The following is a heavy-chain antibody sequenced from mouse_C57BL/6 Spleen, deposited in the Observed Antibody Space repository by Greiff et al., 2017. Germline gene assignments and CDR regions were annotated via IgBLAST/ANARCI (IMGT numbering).Heavy chain of an antibody. CDR2: ISSSSSTI. Sequence: EVQGVESGGGLVQPGGSLKLSCAASGFTFSDYGMHWVRQAPEKGLEWVAYISSSSSTIYYADTVKGRFTISSDNAKITLFLQMTSLRSEDTAMYYCARDSSGYGWFAYWGQGTLVTVSA. CDR1: GFTFSDYG. J-gene: IGHJ3*01. V-gene: IGHV5-17*01. CDR3: ARDSSGYGWFAY. D-gene: IGHD3-2*02.